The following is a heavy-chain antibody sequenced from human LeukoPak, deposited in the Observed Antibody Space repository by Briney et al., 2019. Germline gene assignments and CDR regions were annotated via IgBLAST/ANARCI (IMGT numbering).Heavy chain of an antibody. CDR2: ISAYNGNT. V-gene: IGHV1-18*01. Sequence: GASVKVSCKASGYTFTSYGISWVRQAPGQGLEWMGWISAYNGNTNYAQKLQGRVTMTTDTSTSTAYMEPRSLRSDDTAVYYCARRGIAARPDYYYGMDVWGQGTTVTVSS. D-gene: IGHD6-6*01. J-gene: IGHJ6*02. CDR3: ARRGIAARPDYYYGMDV. CDR1: GYTFTSYG.